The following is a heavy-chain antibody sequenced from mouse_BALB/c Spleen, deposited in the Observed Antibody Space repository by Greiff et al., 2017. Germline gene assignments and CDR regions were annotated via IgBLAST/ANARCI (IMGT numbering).Heavy chain of an antibody. Sequence: VQLQQSGAELAKPGASVKMSCKASGYTFTSYWMHWVNQRPGQGLEWIGYINPSTGYTEYNQKFKDKATLTADKSSSTAYMQLSSLTSEDSAVYYCARWGDWFAYWGQGTLVTVSA. V-gene: IGHV1-7*01. CDR1: GYTFTSYW. J-gene: IGHJ3*01. CDR3: ARWGDWFAY. CDR2: INPSTGYT.